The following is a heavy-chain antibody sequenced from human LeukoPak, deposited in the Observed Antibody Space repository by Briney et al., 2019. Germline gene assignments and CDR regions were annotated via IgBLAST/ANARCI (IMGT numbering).Heavy chain of an antibody. CDR2: ISSSSSYI. V-gene: IGHV3-21*01. CDR1: GFTFSSYS. Sequence: GGSLRLSCAASGFTFSSYSRNWVRQAPGKGLEWVSSISSSSSYIYYADPVKGRFTISRDNAKNSLYLQMNSLRAEDTAVYYCAGGTNYYYYMDVWGKGTTVTVSS. CDR3: AGGTNYYYYMDV. J-gene: IGHJ6*03.